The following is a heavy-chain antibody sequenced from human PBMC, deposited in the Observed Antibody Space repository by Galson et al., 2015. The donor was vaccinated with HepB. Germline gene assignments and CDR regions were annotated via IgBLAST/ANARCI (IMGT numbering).Heavy chain of an antibody. Sequence: SLRLSCAASGFTFSSYAMHWVRQAPGKGLEWVGGISYDVSNKYYADSVKGRFTISRDNSKNTLYLHMNSLRSEDTAVYYCARGSQGIKYYYGSGRGNWFDYWGQGTLVTVSS. CDR3: ARGSQGIKYYYGSGRGNWFDY. V-gene: IGHV3-30-3*01. J-gene: IGHJ5*01. CDR2: ISYDVSNK. D-gene: IGHD3-10*01. CDR1: GFTFSSYA.